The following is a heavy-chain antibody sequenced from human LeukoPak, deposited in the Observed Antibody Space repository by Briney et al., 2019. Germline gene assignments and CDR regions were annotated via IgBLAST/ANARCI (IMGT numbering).Heavy chain of an antibody. D-gene: IGHD2-2*01. CDR1: GYSFTSYW. CDR3: ARLPPIVVVPAAPDH. V-gene: IGHV5-51*01. CDR2: IYPGDSDT. J-gene: IGHJ4*02. Sequence: GESLKISCKGSGYSFTSYWIGWVRQMPGKGLEWMGIIYPGDSDTRYSPSFQGQVTISADKSISTAYLQWSSLKASDTAMYYCARLPPIVVVPAAPDHWGQGTLVTVSS.